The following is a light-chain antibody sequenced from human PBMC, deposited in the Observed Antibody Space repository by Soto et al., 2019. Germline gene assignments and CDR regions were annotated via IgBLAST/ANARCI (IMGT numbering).Light chain of an antibody. V-gene: IGLV2-14*01. CDR2: EVR. Sequence: QSVLTQPASVSASPGQSITISCTGASSDVGAYNSVSWYQQRPGQAPKLMIYEVRNRPSGVSDRFSGSKSGNTASLTISGLQTDNEADYYCSSYTTMSTLVFGGGTQLTVL. CDR3: SSYTTMSTLV. CDR1: SSDVGAYNS. J-gene: IGLJ3*02.